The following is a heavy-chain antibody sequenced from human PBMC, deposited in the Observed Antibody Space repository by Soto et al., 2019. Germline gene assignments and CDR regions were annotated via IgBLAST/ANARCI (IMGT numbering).Heavy chain of an antibody. D-gene: IGHD3-10*01. CDR2: TFYRSEWHY. J-gene: IGHJ5*01. Sequence: SQTLSLTCAISGDSVSSNNAVWNLIRQSPSRGLEWLGRTFYRSEWHYDYAVSVRSRITVNPDTSKNQFSLQLNSVTPEDTAVYFCAREVTMVRGTKNWFDSWGQGTLVTVSS. CDR1: GDSVSSNNAV. V-gene: IGHV6-1*01. CDR3: AREVTMVRGTKNWFDS.